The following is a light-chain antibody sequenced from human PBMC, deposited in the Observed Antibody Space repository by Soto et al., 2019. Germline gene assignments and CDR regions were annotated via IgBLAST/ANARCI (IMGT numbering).Light chain of an antibody. CDR3: QQYGTSPIT. V-gene: IGKV3-20*01. CDR1: QSVSSSS. J-gene: IGKJ5*01. CDR2: DAS. Sequence: EIVLTQSQGILSLSPGERATLSCLARQSVSSSSLAWYQQKPGQAPRLLIYDASSRATGIPDGFSGSGSGADFTLTISRLEPEDFAVYSCQQYGTSPITFGQGTRLEIK.